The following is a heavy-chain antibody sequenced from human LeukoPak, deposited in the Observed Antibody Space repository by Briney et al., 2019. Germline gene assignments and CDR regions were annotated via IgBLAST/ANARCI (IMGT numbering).Heavy chain of an antibody. V-gene: IGHV4-59*08. CDR1: GGSISSYC. Sequence: SETLSLTCTVSGGSISSYCWSWIRQPPGKGLEWIGYIYYSGSTNYNPSLKSRVTISVDTSKNQFSLKLRSVTAADTAVYFCASQQQLVLLDWFDPWGQGTLVTVSS. D-gene: IGHD1-1*01. J-gene: IGHJ5*02. CDR2: IYYSGST. CDR3: ASQQQLVLLDWFDP.